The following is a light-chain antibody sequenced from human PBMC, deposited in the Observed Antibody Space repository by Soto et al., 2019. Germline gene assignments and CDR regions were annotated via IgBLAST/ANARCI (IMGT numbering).Light chain of an antibody. V-gene: IGLV2-14*01. CDR1: SSDVGIYNY. CDR3: SSYTTSSTRV. Sequence: QSVLTQPASVSGSPGQSIAISCTGSSSDVGIYNYVSWYQQHPGKVPKLIIYEVTNRPSGVSNRFSGSKSGNTASLTSSGLQAEDEDDYYCSSYTTSSTRVFGTGTKVTVL. CDR2: EVT. J-gene: IGLJ1*01.